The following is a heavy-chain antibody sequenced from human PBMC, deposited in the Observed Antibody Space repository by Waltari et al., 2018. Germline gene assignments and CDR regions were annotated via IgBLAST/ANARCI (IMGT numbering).Heavy chain of an antibody. Sequence: QVRLEQWGADLLTPSETLSLTCAISSGSFNAYFCTWIRQSPGGGLEWIGEISFSGTTNYNPSLESRVSMSVDVSKNQFSLKLTSVTAADTAVYYCARTYLYYGSGRSELDYWGRGTLVTVSS. CDR1: SGSFNAYF. J-gene: IGHJ4*02. D-gene: IGHD3-10*01. CDR3: ARTYLYYGSGRSELDY. CDR2: ISFSGTT. V-gene: IGHV4-34*01.